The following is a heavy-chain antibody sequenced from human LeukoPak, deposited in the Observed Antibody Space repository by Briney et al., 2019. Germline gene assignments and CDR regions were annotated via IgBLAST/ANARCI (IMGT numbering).Heavy chain of an antibody. V-gene: IGHV4-61*02. CDR1: GGSISSGSYY. Sequence: SETLSLTCTVSGGSISSGSYYWSWIRQPAGKGLEWIGRIYTSGSTNYNPSLKSRVTISVDTSKNQFSLKLSSVTAADTAVYYCASSKGSYFSDYYYYYMDVWGKGTTVTISS. J-gene: IGHJ6*03. CDR3: ASSKGSYFSDYYYYYMDV. D-gene: IGHD3-10*01. CDR2: IYTSGST.